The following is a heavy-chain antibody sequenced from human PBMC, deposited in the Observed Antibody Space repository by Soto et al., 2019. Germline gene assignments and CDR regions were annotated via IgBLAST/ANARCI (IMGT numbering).Heavy chain of an antibody. CDR3: AHRSVLCSGGSCYSNPFDY. V-gene: IGHV2-5*02. CDR1: GFSLSTTGVG. J-gene: IGHJ4*02. CDR2: IYWDDDN. Sequence: QITLKESGPTLVKPTQTLTLTCTFSGFSLSTTGVGVGWIRQPPGKALEWLAFIYWDDDNRYSPSLKSRLTITKDTSKNQVVLTMTNMDPVDTATYYCAHRSVLCSGGSCYSNPFDYWGQGTLVTVSS. D-gene: IGHD2-15*01.